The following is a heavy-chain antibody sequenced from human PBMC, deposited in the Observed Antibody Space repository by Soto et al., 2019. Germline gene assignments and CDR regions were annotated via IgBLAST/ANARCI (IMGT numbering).Heavy chain of an antibody. D-gene: IGHD2-15*01. Sequence: GGSLRLSCAASGFTFSSYAMSWVRQAPGKGLEWVSAISGSGGGTYYADSVKGRFTISRDNSKNTLSLQMNSLRAEDTAVYYCTKANRYCSGANCFTFDYWGLGTLVTVSS. J-gene: IGHJ4*02. V-gene: IGHV3-23*01. CDR1: GFTFSSYA. CDR3: TKANRYCSGANCFTFDY. CDR2: ISGSGGGT.